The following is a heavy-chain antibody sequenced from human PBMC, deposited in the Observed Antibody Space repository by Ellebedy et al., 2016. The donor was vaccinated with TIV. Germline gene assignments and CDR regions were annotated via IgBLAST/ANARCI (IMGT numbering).Heavy chain of an antibody. CDR1: GFTFSDHF. V-gene: IGHV3-72*01. Sequence: PGGSLRLSCAVSGFTFSDHFIDWVRQAPGKGLEWVGRTKDKGRTYSTEYAASVKGRFTISRDDSKNSVYLQMNSLKTEDTAVYYCARSYYDASRNHYYLGDYWGQGTLVTVSS. D-gene: IGHD3-3*01. CDR2: TKDKGRTYST. J-gene: IGHJ4*02. CDR3: ARSYYDASRNHYYLGDY.